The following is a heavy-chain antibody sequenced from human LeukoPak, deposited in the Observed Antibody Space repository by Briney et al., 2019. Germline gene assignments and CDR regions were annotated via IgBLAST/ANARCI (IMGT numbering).Heavy chain of an antibody. CDR2: INPNNYDT. V-gene: IGHV1-2*02. J-gene: IGHJ4*02. CDR1: GYTFTGYY. CDR3: ARDERYDSSGYPFDY. Sequence: ASVKVSCKASGYTFTGYYMHWVRQAPGQGLEWMGWINPNNYDTNYAQKFQGRVTMTRDTSITTAYMELSRLRSDDTAVYYCARDERYDSSGYPFDYWGQGTLVTVSS. D-gene: IGHD3-22*01.